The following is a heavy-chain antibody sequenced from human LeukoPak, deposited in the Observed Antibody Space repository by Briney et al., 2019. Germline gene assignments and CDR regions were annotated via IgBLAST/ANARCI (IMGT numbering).Heavy chain of an antibody. V-gene: IGHV1-18*04. CDR1: GYTFTSFG. Sequence: ASVKVSCKPSGYTFTSFGISWVRQAPGQGLEWMGWIGAYNGDTNYAQKFQGRVTMTTGTSTSTAYMDLRSLRSDDTAVYYCTRDHCRGDNCPSFDYWGQGTLVTVSS. J-gene: IGHJ4*02. CDR3: TRDHCRGDNCPSFDY. CDR2: IGAYNGDT. D-gene: IGHD2-15*01.